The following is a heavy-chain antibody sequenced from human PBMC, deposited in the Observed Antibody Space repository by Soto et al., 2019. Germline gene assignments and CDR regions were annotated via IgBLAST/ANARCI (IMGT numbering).Heavy chain of an antibody. CDR3: AKDMMPGTTRGYYYGMDV. V-gene: IGHV3-43*01. CDR1: GFTFDDYT. Sequence: GGSLRLSCAASGFTFDDYTMHWVRQAPGKGLEWVSLISWDGGSTYYADSVKGRFTISRDNRKNSLYLQMNSLRTEDTALYYCAKDMMPGTTRGYYYGMDVWGQGTTVTVSS. D-gene: IGHD1-1*01. CDR2: ISWDGGST. J-gene: IGHJ6*02.